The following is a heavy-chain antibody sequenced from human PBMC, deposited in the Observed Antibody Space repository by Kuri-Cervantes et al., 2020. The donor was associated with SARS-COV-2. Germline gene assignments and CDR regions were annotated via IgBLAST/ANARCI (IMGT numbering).Heavy chain of an antibody. CDR2: IYYSGST. J-gene: IGHJ4*02. D-gene: IGHD6-13*01. V-gene: IGHV4-39*01. CDR1: GDSITSSSYY. Sequence: GSLRLSCTVSGDSITSSSYYWGWIRQPPGRGLEWIGNIYYSGSTYYNPSLKSRVTISVDTSKKQFSLKLSSVTAADTAIYYCVRAAAGIYYFDYWGQGTLVTVSS. CDR3: VRAAAGIYYFDY.